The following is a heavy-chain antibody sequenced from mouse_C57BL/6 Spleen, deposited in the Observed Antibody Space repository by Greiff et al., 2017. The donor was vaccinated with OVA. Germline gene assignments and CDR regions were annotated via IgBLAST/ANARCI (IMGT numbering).Heavy chain of an antibody. J-gene: IGHJ2*01. V-gene: IGHV1-18*01. D-gene: IGHD2-4*01. Sequence: EVQLQQSGPELVKPGASVKIPCKASGYTFTDYNMDWVKQSHGKSLEWIGDINPNNGGTIYNQKFKGKATLTVATSSSTAYMELRSLTSEDTAVYYCALYEYDGGGDYWGQGTTLTVSS. CDR2: INPNNGGT. CDR1: GYTFTDYN. CDR3: ALYEYDGGGDY.